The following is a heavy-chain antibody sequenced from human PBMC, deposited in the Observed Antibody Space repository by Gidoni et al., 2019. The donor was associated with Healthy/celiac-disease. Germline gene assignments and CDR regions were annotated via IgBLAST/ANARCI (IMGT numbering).Heavy chain of an antibody. Sequence: QVQLVQSGAEVKKPGASVKVSCKASGYTFTSYYMHWVRQAPGQGLEWMGIINPSGGSTSYAQKFQGRVTMTRDTSTSTVYMELSSLRSEDTAVYYCATLSDDYGDYRYFDLWGRGTLVTVSS. CDR3: ATLSDDYGDYRYFDL. CDR2: INPSGGST. CDR1: GYTFTSYY. J-gene: IGHJ2*01. V-gene: IGHV1-46*01. D-gene: IGHD4-17*01.